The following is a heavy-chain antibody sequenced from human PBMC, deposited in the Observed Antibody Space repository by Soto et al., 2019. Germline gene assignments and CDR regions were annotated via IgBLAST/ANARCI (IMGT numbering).Heavy chain of an antibody. J-gene: IGHJ6*02. Sequence: QVQLVQSGAEVKKPGASVKVSCKASGYTFTSYYMHWVRQAPGQGLEWMGIINPSGGSTSYAQKFQGRVTMTRDTSTSTVYMELSSLRSEDTAVYYCAGDRRYCSSTSCRGYGMDVWGQGTTVTVSS. CDR3: AGDRRYCSSTSCRGYGMDV. CDR2: INPSGGST. D-gene: IGHD2-2*01. CDR1: GYTFTSYY. V-gene: IGHV1-46*01.